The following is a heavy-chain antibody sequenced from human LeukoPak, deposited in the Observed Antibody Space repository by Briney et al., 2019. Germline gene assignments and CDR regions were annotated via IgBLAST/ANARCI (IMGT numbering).Heavy chain of an antibody. V-gene: IGHV3-23*01. CDR2: ISGSGGST. D-gene: IGHD1-1*01. J-gene: IGHJ4*02. Sequence: PGGSLRLSCAASGFTSSSYAMSWVRQAPGKGLEWVSGISGSGGSTYYADSVKGRFTISRDNSKNTLYLQMTSLRAEDTALYYCARYTTDRTENDYWGQGTLVTVSS. CDR3: ARYTTDRTENDY. CDR1: GFTSSSYA.